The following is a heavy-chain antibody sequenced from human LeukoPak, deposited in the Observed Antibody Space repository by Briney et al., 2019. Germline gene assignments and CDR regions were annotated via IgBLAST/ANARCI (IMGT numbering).Heavy chain of an antibody. J-gene: IGHJ4*02. D-gene: IGHD3-22*01. CDR1: GFTVSSNY. CDR3: ARDRYDDSGYYEY. CDR2: IYSGGST. Sequence: GGSLRLSCAASGFTVSSNYMSWVRQAPGKGLEWVSVIYSGGSTYYADSVKGRFTISRDNSKNTLYLQMNSLRAEDTAVYYCARDRYDDSGYYEYWGQGTLVTVSS. V-gene: IGHV3-53*01.